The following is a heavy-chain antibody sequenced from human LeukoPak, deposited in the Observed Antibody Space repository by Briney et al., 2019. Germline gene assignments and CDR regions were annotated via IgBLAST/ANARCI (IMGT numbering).Heavy chain of an antibody. V-gene: IGHV4-39*01. Sequence: PSETLSLTCTFSGGSISSSSYYWGWIRQPPGKGLEWIGSIYYSGSTYYNPSPNSRVTISGDTSKNPFSLKLRSVTAADTAVYYCARHPPIFYDSSGYYSPSALDYWGQGTLVTVSS. CDR1: GGSISSSSYY. CDR3: ARHPPIFYDSSGYYSPSALDY. D-gene: IGHD3-22*01. CDR2: IYYSGST. J-gene: IGHJ4*02.